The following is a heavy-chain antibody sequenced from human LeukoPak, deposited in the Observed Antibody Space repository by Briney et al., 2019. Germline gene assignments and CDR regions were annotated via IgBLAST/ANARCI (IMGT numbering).Heavy chain of an antibody. V-gene: IGHV1-2*02. D-gene: IGHD6-6*01. CDR3: ARVKYSRGNWFDP. J-gene: IGHJ5*02. CDR1: GYTFTGYY. CDR2: INPNSGGT. Sequence: ASVKVSCKAFGYTFTGYYMHWVRQAPGQGLEWMGWINPNSGGTNYAQKFQGRVTMTRDASISTAYMELSRLRSDGTAVYYCARVKYSRGNWFDPWGQGTLVTVSS.